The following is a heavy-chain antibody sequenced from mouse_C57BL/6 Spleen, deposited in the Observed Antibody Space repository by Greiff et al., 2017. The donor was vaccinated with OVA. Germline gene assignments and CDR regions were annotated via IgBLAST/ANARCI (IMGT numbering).Heavy chain of an antibody. J-gene: IGHJ1*03. Sequence: VQLKQSGPELVKPGASVKISCKASGYAFSSSWMNWVKQRPGQGLEWIGRIYPGDGDTNYNGKFKGKATLTADKSSSTAYMQLSSLTSEDSAVYFCARPSYYSNYGYFDVWGTGTTVTVSS. CDR3: ARPSYYSNYGYFDV. CDR2: IYPGDGDT. CDR1: GYAFSSSW. D-gene: IGHD2-5*01. V-gene: IGHV1-82*01.